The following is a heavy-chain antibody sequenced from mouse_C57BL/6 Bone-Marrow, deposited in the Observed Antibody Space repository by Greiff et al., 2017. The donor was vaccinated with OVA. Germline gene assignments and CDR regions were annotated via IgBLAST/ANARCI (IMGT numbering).Heavy chain of an antibody. CDR1: GYSFTGYY. CDR2: INPSTGGT. Sequence: VQLQQSGPELVKPGASVKISCKASGYSFTGYYMNWVKQSPEKSLEWIGEINPSTGGTTYNQKFKAKATLTVDKSSSTAYMQLKSLTSEDSAVDYCARDGVDYAMDYWGQGTSVTVSS. J-gene: IGHJ4*01. CDR3: ARDGVDYAMDY. D-gene: IGHD1-1*01. V-gene: IGHV1-42*01.